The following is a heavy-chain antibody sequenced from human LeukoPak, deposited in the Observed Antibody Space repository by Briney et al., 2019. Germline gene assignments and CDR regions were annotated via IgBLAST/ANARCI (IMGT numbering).Heavy chain of an antibody. D-gene: IGHD3-3*01. Sequence: PSETLSLTCTASGCSISNYYWSWIRQPPGKGLEYIGFIYYTGTTNYNPSLKSRVTISVDTSKNQFSLKLSSVTAADTAVYYCARQGYWSGYFVFDYWGQGALVTVSS. CDR3: ARQGYWSGYFVFDY. CDR2: IYYTGTT. V-gene: IGHV4-59*08. J-gene: IGHJ4*02. CDR1: GCSISNYY.